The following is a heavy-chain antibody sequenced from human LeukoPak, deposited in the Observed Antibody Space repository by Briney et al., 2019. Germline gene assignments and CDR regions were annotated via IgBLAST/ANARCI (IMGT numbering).Heavy chain of an antibody. Sequence: SSETLSLTCTVSGASIRSYSWSWIRQPPGKGLEWIGYIYYSGSTNYSPSLKSRLSISVDTSENQISLRLSSVTAADTAVYYCARLAVAGSSHWFDPWGQGTQVTVSS. CDR3: ARLAVAGSSHWFDP. CDR2: IYYSGST. V-gene: IGHV4-59*08. J-gene: IGHJ5*02. CDR1: GASIRSYS. D-gene: IGHD6-19*01.